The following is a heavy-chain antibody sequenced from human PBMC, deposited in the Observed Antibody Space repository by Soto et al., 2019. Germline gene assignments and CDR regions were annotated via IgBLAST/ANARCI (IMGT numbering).Heavy chain of an antibody. CDR2: IGTTSSYI. CDR1: GFTFGTYT. CDR3: ARVMCGDCSSYYYYSMDV. Sequence: PGGSLRLSCAASGFTFGTYTMNWVRQAPGKGLEWVSSIGTTSSYIYYADSVRGRFTISRDNAGGSVYLQMSSLRAEDTAVYYCARVMCGDCSSYYYYSMDVRGQGTTVTVSS. J-gene: IGHJ6*02. D-gene: IGHD2-21*02. V-gene: IGHV3-21*01.